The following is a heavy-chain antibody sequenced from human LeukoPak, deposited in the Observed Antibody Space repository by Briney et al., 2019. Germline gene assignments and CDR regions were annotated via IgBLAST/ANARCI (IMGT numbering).Heavy chain of an antibody. V-gene: IGHV4-38-2*02. CDR2: IYHSGST. Sequence: SETLSLTCTVSGYSISSGYYWGWIRQPPGKGLEWIGSIYHSGSTYYNPSLKSRVTISVDTSKNQFSLKLSSVTAADTAVYYCARRPSLAVWSYYGRRYFDYWGQGTLVTVSS. D-gene: IGHD1-26*01. J-gene: IGHJ4*02. CDR1: GYSISSGYY. CDR3: ARRPSLAVWSYYGRRYFDY.